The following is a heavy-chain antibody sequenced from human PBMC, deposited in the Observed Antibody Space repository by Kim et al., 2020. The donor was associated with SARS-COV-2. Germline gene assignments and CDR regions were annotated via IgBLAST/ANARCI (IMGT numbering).Heavy chain of an antibody. V-gene: IGHV1-3*01. CDR3: ARVFDYYDSSGYYFDY. D-gene: IGHD3-22*01. J-gene: IGHJ4*02. Sequence: ASVKVSCKASGYTFTSYAMHWVRQAPGQRLEWMGWINAGNGNTKYSQKFQGRVTITRDTSASTAYMELSSLRSEDTAVYYCARVFDYYDSSGYYFDYWGQGTLVTVSS. CDR2: INAGNGNT. CDR1: GYTFTSYA.